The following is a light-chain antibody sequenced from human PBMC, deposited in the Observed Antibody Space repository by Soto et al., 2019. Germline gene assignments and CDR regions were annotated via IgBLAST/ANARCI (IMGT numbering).Light chain of an antibody. Sequence: QSALTQPASVSGSPGQSITISCTGTSSDVGGYNYVSWYQQHPGKAPKLMIYDVSNRPSGVSNRFSGSKSVNKASLTISGLQAEDEADYYCSSYTSSSTLLYVFGTGNKLTVL. CDR1: SSDVGGYNY. V-gene: IGLV2-14*01. J-gene: IGLJ1*01. CDR2: DVS. CDR3: SSYTSSSTLLYV.